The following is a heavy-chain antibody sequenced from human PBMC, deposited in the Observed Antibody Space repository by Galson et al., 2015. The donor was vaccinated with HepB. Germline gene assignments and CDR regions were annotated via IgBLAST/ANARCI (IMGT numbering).Heavy chain of an antibody. CDR1: GFTFSSYA. CDR3: ARLTRDYYDSLRAFDI. D-gene: IGHD3-22*01. V-gene: IGHV3-30*04. J-gene: IGHJ3*02. Sequence: SLRLSCAASGFTFSSYAMHWVRQAPGKGLEWVAVISYDGSNKYYADSVKGRFTISRDNSKNTLYLQMNSLRAEDTAVYYCARLTRDYYDSLRAFDIWGQGTMVTVSS. CDR2: ISYDGSNK.